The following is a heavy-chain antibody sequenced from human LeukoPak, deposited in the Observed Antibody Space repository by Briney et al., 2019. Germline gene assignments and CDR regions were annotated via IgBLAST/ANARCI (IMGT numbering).Heavy chain of an antibody. D-gene: IGHD3-16*02. CDR2: IYYSGST. J-gene: IGHJ5*02. CDR3: ARDYRGHTNWFDP. CDR1: GGSISSGGYY. V-gene: IGHV4-31*03. Sequence: SQTLSLTCTVSGGSISSGGYYWSWIRQHPGKGLEWIGYIYYSGSTYYNPSLKSRVTISVDTSKSQFSLKLSSVTAADTAVYYCARDYRGHTNWFDPWGQGTLVTVSS.